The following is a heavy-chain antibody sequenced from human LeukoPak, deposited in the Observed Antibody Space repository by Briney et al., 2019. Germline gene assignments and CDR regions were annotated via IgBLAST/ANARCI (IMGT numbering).Heavy chain of an antibody. V-gene: IGHV3-23*01. CDR2: ITGSGGST. CDR3: ARGGRFMVRGVISRYYYYMDV. CDR1: GFTFSSYA. Sequence: GGSLRLSCAASGFTFSSYAMSWVRQAPGKGLEWVSAITGSGGSTYYADSVKGRFTISRDNSKNTLYLQMNSLRAEDTAVYYCARGGRFMVRGVISRYYYYMDVWGKGTTVTISS. J-gene: IGHJ6*03. D-gene: IGHD3-10*01.